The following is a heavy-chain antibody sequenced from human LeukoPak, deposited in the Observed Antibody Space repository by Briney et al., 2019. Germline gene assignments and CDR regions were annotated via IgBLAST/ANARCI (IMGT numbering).Heavy chain of an antibody. J-gene: IGHJ6*03. D-gene: IGHD6-13*01. Sequence: PGGSLRLSCAAFGFTVSSNYMSWVRQAPGKGLEWVSVIYSGGSTYYADSVKGRFAISRDNSKNTLYLQMNSLRAEDTAVYYCARCSSSYYYYYYMDVWGKGTTVTVSS. CDR2: IYSGGST. V-gene: IGHV3-53*01. CDR1: GFTVSSNY. CDR3: ARCSSSYYYYYYMDV.